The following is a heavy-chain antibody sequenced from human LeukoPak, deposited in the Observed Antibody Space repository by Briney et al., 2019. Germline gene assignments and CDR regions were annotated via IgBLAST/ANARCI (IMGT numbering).Heavy chain of an antibody. Sequence: SGGSLRLSCAASGFTFSSYAMSWVRQAPGKGLEWVSAISGSGGSTYYADSVKGRFTISRDNSKNTLYLQMNSLRAEDTAVYYCAKKGRGIAAAGREFDYWGQGTLVTVSS. CDR2: ISGSGGST. V-gene: IGHV3-23*01. D-gene: IGHD6-13*01. J-gene: IGHJ4*02. CDR3: AKKGRGIAAAGREFDY. CDR1: GFTFSSYA.